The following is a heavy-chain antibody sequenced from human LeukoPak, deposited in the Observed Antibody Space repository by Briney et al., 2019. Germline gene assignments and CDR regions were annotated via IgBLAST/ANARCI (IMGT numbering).Heavy chain of an antibody. V-gene: IGHV3-23*01. CDR2: ISGSGGST. CDR3: AIQVGSSGWYPADY. CDR1: GFTFSSYA. J-gene: IGHJ4*02. Sequence: PGGSLRLSCAASGFTFSSYAMSWVRQAPGKGLEWVSAISGSGGSTYYADSVKGRFTTSRDNSKNTLYLQMNSLRAEDTAVYYCAIQVGSSGWYPADYWGQGTLVTVSS. D-gene: IGHD6-19*01.